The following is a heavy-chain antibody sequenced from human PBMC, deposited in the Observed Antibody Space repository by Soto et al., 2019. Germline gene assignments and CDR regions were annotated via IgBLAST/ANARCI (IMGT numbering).Heavy chain of an antibody. CDR3: ARGKYRSSSKYSFFDY. J-gene: IGHJ4*02. D-gene: IGHD6-6*01. CDR1: GFTFSSYG. V-gene: IGHV3-33*01. CDR2: IWYDGSNK. Sequence: QVQLVESGGGVVQPGRSLRLSCAASGFTFSSYGMHWVRQAPGKGLEWVAVIWYDGSNKYYADSVKGRFTISRDNSKNTLYLQMNSLRAEDTAVYYCARGKYRSSSKYSFFDYWGQGTLVTVSS.